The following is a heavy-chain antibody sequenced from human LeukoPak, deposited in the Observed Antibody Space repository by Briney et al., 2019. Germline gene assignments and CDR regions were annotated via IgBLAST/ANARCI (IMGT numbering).Heavy chain of an antibody. CDR2: IKQDGSEK. V-gene: IGHV3-7*01. CDR3: ARDLADYGDYVGAFDI. CDR1: GFTFSSYA. Sequence: PGGSLRLSCAASGFTFSSYAMSWVRQAPGKGLEWVANIKQDGSEKYYVDSVKGRFTISRDNAKNSLYLQMNSLRAEDTAVYYCARDLADYGDYVGAFDIWGQGTMVTVSS. J-gene: IGHJ3*02. D-gene: IGHD4-17*01.